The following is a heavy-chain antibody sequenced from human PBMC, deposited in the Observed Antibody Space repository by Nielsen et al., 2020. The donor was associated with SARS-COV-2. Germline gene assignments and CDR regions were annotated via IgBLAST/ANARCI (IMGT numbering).Heavy chain of an antibody. V-gene: IGHV3-7*03. J-gene: IGHJ6*02. CDR3: ARALRLGMDV. Sequence: GESLKISCAASGFTFSSYWMSWVRQAPGKGLEWVANIKQDGSEKYYVDSVKGRFTISRDNAKNSLYLQMNSLRAEDTAVYYCARALRLGMDVWGQGTTVTVSS. CDR1: GFTFSSYW. CDR2: IKQDGSEK. D-gene: IGHD5-12*01.